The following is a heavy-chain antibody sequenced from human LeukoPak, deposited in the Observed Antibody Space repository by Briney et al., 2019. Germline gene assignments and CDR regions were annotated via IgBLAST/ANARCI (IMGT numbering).Heavy chain of an antibody. CDR2: INHSGST. CDR1: GGSFSGYY. CDR3: ARAQSGYSYGYVSDY. J-gene: IGHJ4*02. Sequence: SETLSLTCAVYGGSFSGYYWSWIRQPPGKGLEWIGEINHSGSTNYNPSLKSRVTISVDTSKNQFSLKLSSVTAADTAVYYCARAQSGYSYGYVSDYWGQGTLATVSS. V-gene: IGHV4-34*01. D-gene: IGHD5-18*01.